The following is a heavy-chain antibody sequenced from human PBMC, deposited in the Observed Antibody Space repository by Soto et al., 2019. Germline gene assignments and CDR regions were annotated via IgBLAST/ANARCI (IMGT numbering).Heavy chain of an antibody. CDR3: AKFRPLEYYFDY. CDR2: IWYDGSNK. CDR1: GFTFSSYG. Sequence: GGSLRLSCAASGFTFSSYGMHWVRQAPGKGLEWVAVIWYDGSNKYYADSVKGRFTISRDNSKNTLYLQMNSLRAEDTAVYYCAKFRPLEYYFDYWGQGTLVTVSS. J-gene: IGHJ4*02. D-gene: IGHD1-1*01. V-gene: IGHV3-30*02.